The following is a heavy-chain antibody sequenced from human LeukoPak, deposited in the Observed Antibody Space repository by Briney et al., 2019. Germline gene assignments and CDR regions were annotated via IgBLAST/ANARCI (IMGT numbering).Heavy chain of an antibody. CDR1: GFTFSSYA. V-gene: IGHV3-23*01. CDR3: AKVSCGGGSCYSIDY. D-gene: IGHD2-15*01. J-gene: IGHJ4*02. CDR2: ISGSGGST. Sequence: PGGSLRLSCAASGFTFSSYAMSWVRQAPGKGLEWVSAISGSGGSTYYADSVKGRFTISRDNSKNTLYLQMNSLRAEDTAVYYCAKVSCGGGSCYSIDYWGQGTLVTVSS.